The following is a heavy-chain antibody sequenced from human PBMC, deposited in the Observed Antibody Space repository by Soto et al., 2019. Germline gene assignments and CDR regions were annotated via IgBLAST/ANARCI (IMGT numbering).Heavy chain of an antibody. CDR2: MSNDGSHT. CDR1: GFTFSSHG. Sequence: QVQLVESGGGVVQPGRSLRLSCAASGFTFSSHGMHWVRQAPGKGLEWVAVMSNDGSHTSYADSAKGRFTISRDNSKNTLYLQMNSLRAEDSGIYYCTKGCSSSSNCYIIDYWGQGALVTVSS. D-gene: IGHD2-15*01. J-gene: IGHJ4*02. V-gene: IGHV3-30*18. CDR3: TKGCSSSSNCYIIDY.